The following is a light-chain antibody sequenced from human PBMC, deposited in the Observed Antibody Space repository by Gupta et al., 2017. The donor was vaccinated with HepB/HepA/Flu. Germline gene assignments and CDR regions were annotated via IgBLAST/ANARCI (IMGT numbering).Light chain of an antibody. Sequence: HSVLTQSTSISGTRGQRVTIPCSCSSSNVGSNNVNWYQQLPGTAPKLLIYYNDERPSGVPDRISGSKSGTSASLAISGLQSEDEADYYCAAWDTSLNAVVFGGGTKLTVL. J-gene: IGLJ2*01. CDR2: YND. CDR3: AAWDTSLNAVV. V-gene: IGLV1-44*01. CDR1: SSNVGSNN.